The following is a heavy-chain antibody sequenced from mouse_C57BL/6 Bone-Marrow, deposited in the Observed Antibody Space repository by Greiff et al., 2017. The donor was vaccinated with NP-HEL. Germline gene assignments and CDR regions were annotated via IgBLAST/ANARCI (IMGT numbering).Heavy chain of an antibody. CDR2: ISDGGSYT. J-gene: IGHJ4*01. D-gene: IGHD2-4*01. CDR1: GFTFSSYA. CDR3: ARFMITTTYYYAMDY. Sequence: EVQLQESGGGLVKPGGSLKLSCAASGFTFSSYAMSWVRQTPEKRLEWVATISDGGSYTYYPDNVKGRFTISRDNAKNNLYLQMSHLKSEDTAMYYCARFMITTTYYYAMDYWGQGTSVTVSS. V-gene: IGHV5-4*01.